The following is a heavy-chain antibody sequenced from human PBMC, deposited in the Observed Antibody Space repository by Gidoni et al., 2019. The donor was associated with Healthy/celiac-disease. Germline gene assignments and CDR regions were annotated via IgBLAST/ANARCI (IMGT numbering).Heavy chain of an antibody. CDR1: GSTFTSYG. V-gene: IGHV1-18*01. Sequence: HVQLVQSGAAVTKPGASVNASCEASGSTFTSYGLSWVRQAPGQGLQWMGWISAYNGNTNYAQKSQGRGTMTTDTSTSTADMELRSLRSDDTAVYYGARDRVPVGGSGSYVGFNWFDPWGQGTLVTVSS. CDR3: ARDRVPVGGSGSYVGFNWFDP. CDR2: ISAYNGNT. D-gene: IGHD1-26*01. J-gene: IGHJ5*02.